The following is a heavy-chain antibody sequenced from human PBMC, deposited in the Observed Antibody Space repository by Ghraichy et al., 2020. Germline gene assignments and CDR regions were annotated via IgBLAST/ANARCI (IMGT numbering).Heavy chain of an antibody. CDR3: AKDSDSSGYYYFYFDY. J-gene: IGHJ4*02. V-gene: IGHV3-23*01. D-gene: IGHD3-22*01. Sequence: GGSLRLSCAASGFTFSSYAMSWVRQAPGKGLEWVSAISGSGGSTYYADSVKGRFTISRDNSKNTLYLQMNSLRAEDTAEYYCAKDSDSSGYYYFYFDYWGQGTLVTVSS. CDR1: GFTFSSYA. CDR2: ISGSGGST.